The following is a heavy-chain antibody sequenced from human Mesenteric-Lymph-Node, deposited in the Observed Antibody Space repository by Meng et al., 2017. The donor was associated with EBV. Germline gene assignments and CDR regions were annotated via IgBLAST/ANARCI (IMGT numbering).Heavy chain of an antibody. V-gene: IGHV7-4-1*02. Sequence: QVNLVQSGSELKKPGTSVRVSCKTSGYTFTIYDLNWVRQAPGQGVEWLGWINPNTGNPTYAQGFTGNFVFSLYPSVTTAYLQISSLEAEDTAIYYCARVDWLGHYWGQGTLVTASS. CDR2: INPNTGNP. D-gene: IGHD3-9*01. CDR3: ARVDWLGHY. CDR1: GYTFTIYD. J-gene: IGHJ4*02.